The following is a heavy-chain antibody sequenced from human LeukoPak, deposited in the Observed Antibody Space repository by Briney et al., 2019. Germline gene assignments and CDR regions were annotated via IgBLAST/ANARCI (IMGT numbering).Heavy chain of an antibody. J-gene: IGHJ4*02. V-gene: IGHV3-23*01. CDR1: GFTFSSYA. CDR2: ISGSGGST. D-gene: IGHD6-13*01. Sequence: GASLRLSCAASGFTFSSYAMSWVRQAPGKGLEWVSAISGSGGSTYYADSVKGRFTISRGNSKNTRYLQTNSLRAEDTAVYYCAKGGEDSSSWFKYFDYWGQGTLVTVSS. CDR3: AKGGEDSSSWFKYFDY.